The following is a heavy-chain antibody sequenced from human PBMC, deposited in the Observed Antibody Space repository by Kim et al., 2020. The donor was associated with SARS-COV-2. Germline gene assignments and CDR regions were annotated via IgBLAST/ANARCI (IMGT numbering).Heavy chain of an antibody. J-gene: IGHJ4*02. D-gene: IGHD3-22*01. CDR2: INHSGST. CDR3: ARGIVAREGDDGPYFDY. V-gene: IGHV4-34*01. CDR1: GGYFSGYY. Sequence: SETLSLTCAVYGGYFSGYYWSWIRQPPGKGLEWIGEINHSGSTNYNPSLKSRVTISVDTSKNQFSLKLSSVTAADTAVYYCARGIVAREGDDGPYFDYWGQGTLVTVSS.